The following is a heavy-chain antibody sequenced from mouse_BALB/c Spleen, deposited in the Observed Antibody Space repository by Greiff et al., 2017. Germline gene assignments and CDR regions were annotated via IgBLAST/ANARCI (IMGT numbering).Heavy chain of an antibody. J-gene: IGHJ4*01. D-gene: IGHD2-4*01. CDR2: TDTSDSYT. CDR1: GYTFTDYW. CDR3: ARSTMIGYYAMDY. Sequence: VQLQQPGAELVMPGASVKMSCKASGYTFTDYWMHWVKQRPGQGLEWIGATDTSDSYTSYNQKFKGKATLTVDESSSTAYMQLSSLTSEDSAVYYCARSTMIGYYAMDYWGQGTSVTVSS. V-gene: IGHV1-69*01.